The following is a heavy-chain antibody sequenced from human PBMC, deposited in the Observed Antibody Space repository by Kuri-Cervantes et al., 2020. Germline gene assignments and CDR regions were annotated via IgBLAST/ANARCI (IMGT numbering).Heavy chain of an antibody. CDR3: ARSYDGSYYYYYYMDV. CDR1: GFAFSDYY. CDR2: ISSSGSTI. V-gene: IGHV3-11*04. Sequence: GESLKISCAASGFAFSDYYMSWIRQAPGKGLEWVSYISSSGSTIYYADSVKGRFTISRDNAKNSLYLQMNSLRAEDTAVYYCARSYDGSYYYYYYMDVWGKGTTVTVSS. J-gene: IGHJ6*03. D-gene: IGHD1-26*01.